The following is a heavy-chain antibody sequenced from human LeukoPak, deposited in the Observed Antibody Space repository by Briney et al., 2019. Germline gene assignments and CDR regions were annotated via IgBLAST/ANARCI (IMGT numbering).Heavy chain of an antibody. V-gene: IGHV1-8*01. CDR1: GYTFTSYD. D-gene: IGHD2-15*01. Sequence: ASVKVSCKASGYTFTSYDINWVRQATGQGLEGMGWMNPNSGNTGYAQKFQGRVTMTRNTSISTAYMELSGLRSEDPAVYYCARGLGGGYYYGMDVWGQGTTVTVSS. J-gene: IGHJ6*02. CDR2: MNPNSGNT. CDR3: ARGLGGGYYYGMDV.